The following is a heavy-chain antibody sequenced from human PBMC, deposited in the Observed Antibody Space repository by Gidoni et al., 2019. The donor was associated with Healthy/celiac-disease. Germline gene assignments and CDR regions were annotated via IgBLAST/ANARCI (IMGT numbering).Heavy chain of an antibody. J-gene: IGHJ3*02. D-gene: IGHD6-19*01. CDR2: MSSSSSTI. CDR1: GFTFSSYS. CDR3: ARDPPYSSGWYAYAFDI. Sequence: EVQLVESGGGLVQPGGSLRLSCAASGFTFSSYSMNWVRQAPGKGLEWVSYMSSSSSTIYYADSVKGRFTISRDNAKNSLYLQMNSLRAEDTAVYYCARDPPYSSGWYAYAFDIWGQGTMVTVSS. V-gene: IGHV3-48*01.